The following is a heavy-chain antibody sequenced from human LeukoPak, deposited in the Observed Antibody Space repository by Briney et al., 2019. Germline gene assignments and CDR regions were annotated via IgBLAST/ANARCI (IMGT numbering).Heavy chain of an antibody. V-gene: IGHV3-23*01. CDR1: GFTFNAHA. CDR2: ISGDVRDT. D-gene: IGHD3-10*01. J-gene: IGHJ2*01. Sequence: PGGSLRLSCAASGFTFNAHAMNWVRQAPGKGLEWVSVISGDVRDTNYANPVKGRFTISRDNSKNSVYLQMDSLRAEDTAMYYCAKDGFYSSANHFARLHFDTGGRGPLVTVSS. CDR3: AKDGFYSSANHFARLHFDT.